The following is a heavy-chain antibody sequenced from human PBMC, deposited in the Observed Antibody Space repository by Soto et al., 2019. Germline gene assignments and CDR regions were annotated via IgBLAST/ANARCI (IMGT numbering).Heavy chain of an antibody. V-gene: IGHV1-18*01. CDR2: ISAYTGES. Sequence: ASVKVSCKASGYTFTNYGISWVRQAPGQGLEWMGWISAYTGESVYAQNLQGRVTMTTDTSTRTAYMELRSLRSDDSAMYYCARYGHMPSIPFASWGQGTLVTVSS. D-gene: IGHD2-2*01. J-gene: IGHJ5*01. CDR3: ARYGHMPSIPFAS. CDR1: GYTFTNYG.